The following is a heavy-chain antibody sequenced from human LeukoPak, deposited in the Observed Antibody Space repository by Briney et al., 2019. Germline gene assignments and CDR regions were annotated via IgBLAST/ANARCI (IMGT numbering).Heavy chain of an antibody. J-gene: IGHJ4*02. CDR1: EFTFSSYA. Sequence: GGSLRLSCVASEFTFSSYAMNWVRQAPGKGLEWVSGISGSGGSTYYADSVKGRFTISRDNSKNTLYLQMNSLRAEDTAVYYCAQSTETTANFDYWGQGTLVTVSS. D-gene: IGHD1-7*01. CDR2: ISGSGGST. CDR3: AQSTETTANFDY. V-gene: IGHV3-23*01.